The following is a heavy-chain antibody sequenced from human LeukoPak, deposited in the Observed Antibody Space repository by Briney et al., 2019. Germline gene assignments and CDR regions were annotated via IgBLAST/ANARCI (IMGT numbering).Heavy chain of an antibody. J-gene: IGHJ3*01. D-gene: IGHD3-9*01. CDR2: NNPDSGAT. V-gene: IGHV1-2*02. CDR1: GDSFTGSY. Sequence: ASVKVSCKASGDSFTGSYFHWLRQAPGQGPEWLGWNNPDSGATEYAQKFQGRVTMTRDTSISTAYMELSRLRYDDTAIYYCAGGQWINGILTGYIVWGQGTMVTVSS. CDR3: AGGQWINGILTGYIV.